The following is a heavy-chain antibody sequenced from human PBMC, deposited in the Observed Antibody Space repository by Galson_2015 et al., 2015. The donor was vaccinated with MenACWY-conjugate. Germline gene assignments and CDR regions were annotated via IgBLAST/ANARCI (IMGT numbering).Heavy chain of an antibody. V-gene: IGHV3-21*01. CDR2: ISSSSSYI. J-gene: IGHJ4*02. D-gene: IGHD3-9*01. CDR1: GFTFSSYS. Sequence: SLRLSCAASGFTFSSYSMNWVRQAPGKGLEWVSSISSSSSYIYYADSVKGRFTISRDNAKNSLYLQMNSLRAEDTAVYYCARGDGDILTGLREFDYWGQGTLVTVSS. CDR3: ARGDGDILTGLREFDY.